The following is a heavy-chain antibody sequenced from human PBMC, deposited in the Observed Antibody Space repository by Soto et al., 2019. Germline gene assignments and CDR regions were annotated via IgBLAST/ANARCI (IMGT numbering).Heavy chain of an antibody. CDR1: GGTFSSYA. CDR3: ARVVYYYDSSGRGTGLDY. Sequence: QVPLVQSGAEVKKPGSSVKVSFKASGGTFSSYAISWVRQAPGQGLEWMGGIIPIFGTANYAQKFQGRVTITADKSTSTAYMELSSLRSEDTAVYYCARVVYYYDSSGRGTGLDYWGQGTLVTVSS. V-gene: IGHV1-69*06. D-gene: IGHD3-22*01. J-gene: IGHJ4*02. CDR2: IIPIFGTA.